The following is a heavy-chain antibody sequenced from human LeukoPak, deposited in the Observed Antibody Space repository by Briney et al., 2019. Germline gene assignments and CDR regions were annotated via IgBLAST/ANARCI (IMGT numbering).Heavy chain of an antibody. D-gene: IGHD6-19*01. V-gene: IGHV3-48*03. CDR2: RSSSGSTI. CDR3: AIGPHQYTSGWYHFDY. Sequence: GGSLRLSCAASGFSFSSYDRNWVRQAPGKGLEWVSYRSSSGSTIYYANSVKGRFTISRYNAKSLLYLQMNSLRVDDTALDYRAIGPHQYTSGWYHFDYWGQGTLVTVSS. J-gene: IGHJ4*02. CDR1: GFSFSSYD.